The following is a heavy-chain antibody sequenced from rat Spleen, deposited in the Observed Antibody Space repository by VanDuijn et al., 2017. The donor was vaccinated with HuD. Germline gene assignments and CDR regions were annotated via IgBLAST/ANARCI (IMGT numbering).Heavy chain of an antibody. J-gene: IGHJ2*01. V-gene: IGHV2-43*01. CDR3: ARQMGYGPPFDY. Sequence: QVQLKETGPGLVQPSQTLSLTCTVSGFSLTNYHVSWIRQPPGTGLEWMGVIWTGGSTADNSVFKSRLNISRDTSKSQVFLNMNSLQTEDTATYYCARQMGYGPPFDYWGQGVMVTVSS. CDR2: IWTGGST. CDR1: GFSLTNYH. D-gene: IGHD1-7*01.